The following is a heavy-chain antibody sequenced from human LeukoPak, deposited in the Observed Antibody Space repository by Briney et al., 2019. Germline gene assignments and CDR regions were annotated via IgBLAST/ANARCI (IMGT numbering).Heavy chain of an antibody. V-gene: IGHV3-30-3*01. CDR2: ISYDGSNK. CDR1: GFTFGSYA. Sequence: PGGSLRLSCAASGFTFGSYAMHWVRRAPGKGLEWVAVISYDGSNKYYADSVKGRFTISRDNSKNTLYLQMNSLRAEDTAVYYCARGGFGDPRRSVGPPTVDYWGQGTLVTVSS. J-gene: IGHJ4*02. CDR3: ARGGFGDPRRSVGPPTVDY. D-gene: IGHD1-1*01.